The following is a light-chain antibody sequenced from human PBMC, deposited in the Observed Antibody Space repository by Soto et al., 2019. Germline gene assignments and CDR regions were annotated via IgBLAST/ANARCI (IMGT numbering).Light chain of an antibody. CDR3: QQYHSWPIT. Sequence: QSLATLSVKPGERATCSCWAKHSVSSNLAWYQQKPGQAPRLLIYDASTRATGIPARFSGSGSGTDFTLTISGLQSEDFAVYSCQQYHSWPITVGQGTRLEIK. J-gene: IGKJ5*01. CDR2: DAS. CDR1: HSVSSN. V-gene: IGKV3D-15*01.